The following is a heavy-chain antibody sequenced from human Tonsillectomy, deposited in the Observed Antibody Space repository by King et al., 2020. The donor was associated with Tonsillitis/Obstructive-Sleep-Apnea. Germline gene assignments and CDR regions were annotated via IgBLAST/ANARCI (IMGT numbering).Heavy chain of an antibody. CDR3: AKDSDPRSRCWYLDAFDI. CDR2: ISWNSDSI. Sequence: VQLVESGGGLVQPGRSLRLSCAASGFTFEDYDMHWVRQGPGKGLEWVSGISWNSDSIGYADSVKGRFTISRDNAKNSLYLQMNSLRAEDTAFYYCAKDSDPRSRCWYLDAFDIGGQGTVVTVSS. D-gene: IGHD6-19*01. J-gene: IGHJ3*02. V-gene: IGHV3-9*01. CDR1: GFTFEDYD.